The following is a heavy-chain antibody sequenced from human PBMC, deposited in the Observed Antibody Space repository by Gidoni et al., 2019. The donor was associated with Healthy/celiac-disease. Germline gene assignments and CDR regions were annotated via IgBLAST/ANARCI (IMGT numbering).Heavy chain of an antibody. V-gene: IGHV3-33*01. D-gene: IGHD2-21*02. J-gene: IGHJ4*02. CDR2: IWYDGSNK. CDR1: GFTFSSYG. CDR3: ARGLTVVTPIDY. Sequence: QVQLVESGGGVVQPGRSLRLSCAASGFTFSSYGMHWVRQAPGKGLEWVAVIWYDGSNKYYADSVKGRFTISRDNSKNTLYLQMNSLRAEDTAVYYCARGLTVVTPIDYWGQGTLVTVSS.